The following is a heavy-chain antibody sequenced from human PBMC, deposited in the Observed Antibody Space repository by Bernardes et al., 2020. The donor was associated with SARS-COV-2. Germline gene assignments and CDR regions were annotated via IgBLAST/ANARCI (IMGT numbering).Heavy chain of an antibody. V-gene: IGHV3-30-3*01. CDR2: ISNDGSIK. CDR3: TRGLELELITWFDY. CDR1: GFTFNNYA. D-gene: IGHD1-7*01. J-gene: IGHJ4*02. Sequence: GGSLRLSCVASGFTFNNYAMHWVRQAPGKGPEWVAVISNDGSIKYYTDSVKGRFTISRDNSENTLYLLMNSLRTDDTAVYYCTRGLELELITWFDYWGQGTLVTVSS.